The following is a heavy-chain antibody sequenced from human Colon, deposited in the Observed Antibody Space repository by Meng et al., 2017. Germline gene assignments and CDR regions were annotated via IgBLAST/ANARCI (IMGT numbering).Heavy chain of an antibody. CDR2: VWFDGSKT. CDR3: RSSSSDTDY. V-gene: IGHV3-33*01. Sequence: GGSLRLSCAASRFNTASGITFSDSAMHWVRQAPGRGLEWVALVWFDGSKTYYAGSVEGRFTISRDNSNKTLYLQMYSLRAEDTAVYFCRSSSSDTDYWGQGTLVTVSS. CDR1: GITFSDSA. J-gene: IGHJ4*02. D-gene: IGHD6-6*01.